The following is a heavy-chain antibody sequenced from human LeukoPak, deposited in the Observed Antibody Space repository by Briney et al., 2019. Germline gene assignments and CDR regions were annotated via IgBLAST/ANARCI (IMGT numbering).Heavy chain of an antibody. CDR3: ARQGSYYYDSSGYSAY. CDR1: GYTFTGYY. Sequence: GASVKVSCKASGYTFTGYYMHWVRQAPGQGLEWMGWINPNSGGTNYAQKFQGRVTMTRDTSISTAYMELSRLRSDDTAVYYCARQGSYYYDSSGYSAYWGQGTLVTVAS. CDR2: INPNSGGT. D-gene: IGHD3-22*01. J-gene: IGHJ4*02. V-gene: IGHV1-2*02.